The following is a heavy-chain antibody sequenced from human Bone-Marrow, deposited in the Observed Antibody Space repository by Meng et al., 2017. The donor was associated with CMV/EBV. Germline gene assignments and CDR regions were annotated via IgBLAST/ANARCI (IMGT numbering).Heavy chain of an antibody. D-gene: IGHD6-6*01. V-gene: IGHV3-74*01. CDR3: AKDLILDKYSSSRYGMDV. J-gene: IGHJ6*02. CDR1: GFTFSSYW. CDR2: INSDGSST. Sequence: GESLKISCAASGFTFSSYWMHWVRQAPGKGLVWVSRINSDGSSTSYADSVKGRFTISRDNAKNTLYLQMNSLRAEDAAVYYCAKDLILDKYSSSRYGMDVWGQGTTVTVYS.